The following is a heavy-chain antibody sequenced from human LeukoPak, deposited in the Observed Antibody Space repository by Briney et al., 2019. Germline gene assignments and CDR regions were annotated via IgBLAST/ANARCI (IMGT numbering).Heavy chain of an antibody. Sequence: GASVTVSFKASGGTFSTHAIAWVRQAPGQGLERMGGIVPLFGKVDYVQKFQGRVTISADESTSTAHMELRSLRFEDTAVYYCARTPLDFYGSGSYYIRHFDDWGQGTLVTVST. CDR3: ARTPLDFYGSGSYYIRHFDD. CDR2: IVPLFGKV. V-gene: IGHV1-69*13. D-gene: IGHD3-10*01. J-gene: IGHJ4*02. CDR1: GGTFSTHA.